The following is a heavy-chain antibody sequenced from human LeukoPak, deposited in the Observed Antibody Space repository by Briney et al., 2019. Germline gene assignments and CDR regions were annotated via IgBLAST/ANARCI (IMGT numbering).Heavy chain of an antibody. V-gene: IGHV3-30*02. Sequence: GGSLRLSCAASGFTFSSYGMHWVRQAPGKGLEWVAFIRYDGSNKYYADSVKGRFTISRGNSKNTLYLQMNSLRAEDTAVYYCAKEASSGSPDAFDIWGQGTMVTVSS. CDR1: GFTFSSYG. D-gene: IGHD3-22*01. CDR3: AKEASSGSPDAFDI. J-gene: IGHJ3*02. CDR2: IRYDGSNK.